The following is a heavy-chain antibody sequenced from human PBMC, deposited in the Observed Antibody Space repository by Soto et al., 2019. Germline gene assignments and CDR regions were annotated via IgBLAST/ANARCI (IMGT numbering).Heavy chain of an antibody. CDR2: ISGSGGST. CDR1: GFTFSSYA. V-gene: IGHV3-23*01. Sequence: GGSLRLSCAASGFTFSSYAMSWVRQAPGKGLEWVSAISGSGGSTYYADSVKGRFTISRDNSKNTLYLQMNSLRAEDTAVYYCARHSSLTLRLYYFDYWGQGTLVTVSS. D-gene: IGHD7-27*01. CDR3: ARHSSLTLRLYYFDY. J-gene: IGHJ4*02.